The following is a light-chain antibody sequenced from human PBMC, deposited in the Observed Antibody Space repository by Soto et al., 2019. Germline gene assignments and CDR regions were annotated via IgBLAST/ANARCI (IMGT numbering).Light chain of an antibody. CDR3: MQATQFPIT. J-gene: IGKJ5*01. CDR2: KIP. Sequence: DIVMTQTPLSSPVTLGQPASISCRSSQSLAHSDGNTYLSWLQQRPGQPPRLLIYKIPNQFSGVPDRFSGSGAGTDFTLKISRVEAEDVGVYYCMQATQFPITFGQGTRLEIK. CDR1: QSLAHSDGNTY. V-gene: IGKV2-24*01.